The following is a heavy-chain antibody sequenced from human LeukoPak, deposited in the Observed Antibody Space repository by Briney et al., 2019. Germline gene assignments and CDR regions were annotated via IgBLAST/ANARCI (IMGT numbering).Heavy chain of an antibody. CDR2: IYYTGST. J-gene: IGHJ4*02. V-gene: IGHV4-59*08. CDR3: ARHQSGLVGAIDY. CDR1: GGSINNYY. Sequence: PSETLSLTCTVSGGSINNYYWSWVRQPPGAGLEWLAYIYYTGSTNYNPSLKTRLTISVDTSNTQFSLRLNSVPAADTAVYYCARHQSGLVGAIDYWGQGTLVTVSS. D-gene: IGHD1-26*01.